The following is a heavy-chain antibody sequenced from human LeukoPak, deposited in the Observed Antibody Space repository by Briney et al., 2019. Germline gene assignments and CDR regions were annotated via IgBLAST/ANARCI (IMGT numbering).Heavy chain of an antibody. Sequence: ASVKVSCKASGYTFTGYYMHWVRQAPGRGLEWMGWINPNSGGTNYAQKFQGWVTMTRDTSISTAYMELSRLRSDDTAVYYCARVSGKWFWELLLLGYWGQGTLVTASS. CDR2: INPNSGGT. V-gene: IGHV1-2*04. J-gene: IGHJ4*02. CDR3: ARVSGKWFWELLLLGY. CDR1: GYTFTGYY. D-gene: IGHD3-10*01.